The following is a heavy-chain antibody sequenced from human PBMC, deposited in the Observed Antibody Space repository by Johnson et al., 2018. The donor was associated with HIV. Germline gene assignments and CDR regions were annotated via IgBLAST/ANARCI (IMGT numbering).Heavy chain of an antibody. CDR2: ISYDGSNK. J-gene: IGHJ3*02. V-gene: IGHV3-30*19. CDR3: AKEGLRSSLRSGDAFDI. D-gene: IGHD6-6*01. CDR1: GFTFSSYG. Sequence: QVQLVESGGGVVQPGGSLRLSCAASGFTFSSYGMHWVRQAPGKGLEWVAGISYDGSNKYYADSVKGRFTISRDNSKNTLYLQMNSLRAEDTAVYYCAKEGLRSSLRSGDAFDIWGHGTLVTVSS.